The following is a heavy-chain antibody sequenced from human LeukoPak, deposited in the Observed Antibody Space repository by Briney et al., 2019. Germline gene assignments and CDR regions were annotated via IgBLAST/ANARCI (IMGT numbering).Heavy chain of an antibody. V-gene: IGHV4-59*08. CDR3: ARGWGYFDY. D-gene: IGHD3-16*01. CDR2: IYYSGST. CDR1: GGSISSYY. Sequence: SGTLSLTCPVSGGSISSYYWSWLRQPPGRGLEWIGYIYYSGSTNYNPSLKSRVTISVDTSKNQFSLKLSSVTAADTAVYYCARGWGYFDYWGQGTLVTVSS. J-gene: IGHJ4*02.